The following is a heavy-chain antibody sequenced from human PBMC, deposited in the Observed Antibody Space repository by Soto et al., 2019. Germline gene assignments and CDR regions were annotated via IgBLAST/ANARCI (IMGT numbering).Heavy chain of an antibody. CDR3: ARRVPTLLLPNWIDP. CDR2: IYYSGST. Sequence: SETLSLTCTVSGGSISSSSYYWGWIRQPPGKGLEWIGSIYYSGSTYYNPSLKSRVTISVDTSKNQFSLKLSSVTAADTAVYYCARRVPTLLLPNWIDPWGQRTPVTVSS. J-gene: IGHJ5*02. D-gene: IGHD2-15*01. CDR1: GGSISSSSYY. V-gene: IGHV4-39*01.